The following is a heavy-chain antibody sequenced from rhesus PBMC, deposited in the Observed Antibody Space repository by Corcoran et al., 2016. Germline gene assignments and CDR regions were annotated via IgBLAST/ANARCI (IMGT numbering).Heavy chain of an antibody. J-gene: IGHJ4*01. D-gene: IGHD6-31*01. CDR2: IHGASTST. Sequence: QVQLQESGPGVMKPSETLSLTCAVSGGSISDSSWWTWIRQPPGKGLEWIGYIHGASTSTNYNPSLKSRVTISKDTSKNEFSLKLSSVTAADTAVYYCARSFISAGALDSWGQGVLVTVSS. CDR3: ARSFISAGALDS. CDR1: GGSISDSSW. V-gene: IGHV4S10*01.